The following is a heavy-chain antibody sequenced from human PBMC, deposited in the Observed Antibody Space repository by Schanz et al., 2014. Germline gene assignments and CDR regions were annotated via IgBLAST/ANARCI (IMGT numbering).Heavy chain of an antibody. V-gene: IGHV3-23*01. Sequence: EGQLLESGGGLVQPGGSLRLSCAASGFTFNSYAMTWVRQAPGKGLEWVSSISHSGGSKYYADSVKGRFTVSRDSGQNSLYLQMNSLRAGDTAVYYCARGTDWNLHYWGQGALVTVSS. D-gene: IGHD1-1*01. CDR2: ISHSGGSK. CDR1: GFTFNSYA. J-gene: IGHJ4*02. CDR3: ARGTDWNLHY.